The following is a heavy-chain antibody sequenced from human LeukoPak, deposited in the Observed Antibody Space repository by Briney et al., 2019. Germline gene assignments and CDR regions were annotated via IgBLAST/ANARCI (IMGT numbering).Heavy chain of an antibody. V-gene: IGHV1-24*01. CDR3: ARGLSDDYVWGSYRYWIQFVY. CDR1: GYTLTELS. D-gene: IGHD3-16*02. CDR2: FDPEDGET. Sequence: ASVKVSCKVSGYTLTELSMHWVRQAPGKGLEWMGGFDPEDGETIYAQKFQGRVTMTEDTSTDTAYMELSSLRSEDTAVYYCARGLSDDYVWGSYRYWIQFVYWGQGTLVTVSS. J-gene: IGHJ4*02.